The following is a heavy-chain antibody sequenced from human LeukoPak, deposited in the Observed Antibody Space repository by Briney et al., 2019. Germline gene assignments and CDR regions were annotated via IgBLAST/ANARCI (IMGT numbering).Heavy chain of an antibody. Sequence: PSETLSLTCAVYGGSFSGYYWSWIRQPPGKGLEWIGEINHSGSTNYNPSLKSRVTISVDTSKNQFSLKLSSVTAADTAVYYCARTPSLLYSSGWYWVDYWGQGTLVTVSS. J-gene: IGHJ4*02. V-gene: IGHV4-34*01. CDR2: INHSGST. D-gene: IGHD6-19*01. CDR1: GGSFSGYY. CDR3: ARTPSLLYSSGWYWVDY.